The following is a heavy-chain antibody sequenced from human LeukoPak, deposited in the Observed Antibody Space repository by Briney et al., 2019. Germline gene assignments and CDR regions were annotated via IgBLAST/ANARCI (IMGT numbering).Heavy chain of an antibody. CDR2: MHHSGST. CDR1: GYSISSIYY. Sequence: SETLSLTCAVSGYSISSIYYWGWIRQPPGKGLEWIGSMHHSGSTDYNPSLKSRVTISVDTSKNQFSLKLRYVTAADTAVYYCARLGYCTSTSCYPDSWGQGTLVTVSS. CDR3: ARLGYCTSTSCYPDS. J-gene: IGHJ4*02. D-gene: IGHD2-2*01. V-gene: IGHV4-38-2*01.